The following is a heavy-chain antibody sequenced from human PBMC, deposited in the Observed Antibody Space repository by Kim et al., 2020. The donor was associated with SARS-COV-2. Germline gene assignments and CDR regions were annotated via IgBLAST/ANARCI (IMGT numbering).Heavy chain of an antibody. V-gene: IGHV3-23*01. Sequence: GGSLRLSCVASGFTFSTFDMSWVRQAPGKGLEWVSVIFGDDGRTSYADSVKGRFTIFRDNSQHTLYLQMSNLKVEDTARYYCVKGAYLDYWGQGSLVTVSS. CDR2: IFGDDGRT. CDR1: GFTFSTFD. J-gene: IGHJ4*02. CDR3: VKGAYLDY.